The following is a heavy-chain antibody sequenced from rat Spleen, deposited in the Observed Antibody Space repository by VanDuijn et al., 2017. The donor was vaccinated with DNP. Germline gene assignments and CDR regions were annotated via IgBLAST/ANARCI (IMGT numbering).Heavy chain of an antibody. D-gene: IGHD4-3*01. V-gene: IGHV3-1*01. CDR3: ARVGYNSARGYFDY. Sequence: EVQLQESGPGLVKPSQSLPLTCSVTGYSITSNYWGWIRKFPGNKMEYIGHISYSGSTNYNPSLKSRFSITRDTSKNQFFLQVNSVTTEDTATYYCARVGYNSARGYFDYWGQGVMVTVSS. CDR1: GYSITSNY. J-gene: IGHJ2*01. CDR2: ISYSGST.